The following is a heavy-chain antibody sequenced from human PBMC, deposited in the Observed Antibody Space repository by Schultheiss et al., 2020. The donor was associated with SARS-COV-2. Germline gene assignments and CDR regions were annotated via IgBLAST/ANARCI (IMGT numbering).Heavy chain of an antibody. CDR3: ARGGGSYWGNWFDP. CDR2: IYYSGST. J-gene: IGHJ5*02. V-gene: IGHV4-30-4*01. D-gene: IGHD1-26*01. CDR1: GGSISSGDYY. Sequence: SETLSLTCTVSGGSISSGDYYWSWIRQPPGKGLEWIGYIYYSGSTYYNPSLKSRVTISVDTSKNQFSLKLSSVTAADTAVYYCARGGGSYWGNWFDPWGQGTLVTVSS.